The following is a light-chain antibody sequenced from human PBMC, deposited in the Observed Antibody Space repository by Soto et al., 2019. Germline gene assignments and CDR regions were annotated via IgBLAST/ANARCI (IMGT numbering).Light chain of an antibody. Sequence: EIVLTQSPATLSLSPGERATLSCRASQSVSSYLAWYQQKPGQAPRLLIYEASNRATGIPARFSGSGSGTDFTLTISSLEPEDFPVYYCQQRTDWVTFGGGTKVEIK. CDR1: QSVSSY. V-gene: IGKV3-11*01. CDR3: QQRTDWVT. CDR2: EAS. J-gene: IGKJ4*01.